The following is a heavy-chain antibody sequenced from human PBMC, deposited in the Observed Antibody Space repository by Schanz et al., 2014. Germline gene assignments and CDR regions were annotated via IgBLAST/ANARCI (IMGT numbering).Heavy chain of an antibody. CDR1: GATFNSYA. Sequence: QVRLVQSGAEVKKPGSSVKVSCKSSGATFNSYAFGWVRQAPGQGFEWVGSIIPPLRQTRYAQKFEERVIISADTCTTTVYMDLASLTSDDTAVYFCARIIDGDYLYWGQGTLVTVSS. CDR3: ARIIDGDYLY. J-gene: IGHJ4*02. V-gene: IGHV1-69*04. CDR2: IIPPLRQT. D-gene: IGHD4-17*01.